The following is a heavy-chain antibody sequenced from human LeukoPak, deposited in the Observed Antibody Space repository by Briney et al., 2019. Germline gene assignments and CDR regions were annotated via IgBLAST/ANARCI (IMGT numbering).Heavy chain of an antibody. V-gene: IGHV4-59*01. CDR1: GGSISSYY. J-gene: IGHJ4*02. D-gene: IGHD3-10*01. CDR3: AGERQFFGESH. CDR2: IYYSGST. Sequence: PSETLSLTCTVSGGSISSYYWSWIRQPPGKGLEWIGYIYYSGSTNYNPSLKSRVTISVDTSKNQFSLKLSSVTAADTAVYYCAGERQFFGESHWGKGTLVTVSS.